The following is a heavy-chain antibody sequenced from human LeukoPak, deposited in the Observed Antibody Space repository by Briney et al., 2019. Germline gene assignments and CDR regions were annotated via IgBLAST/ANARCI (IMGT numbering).Heavy chain of an antibody. CDR3: AKDSTSSWFGGDSE. Sequence: PGGSLRLSCAASGFILSYYGLHWVRQAPGKGLEWVALISHDGSNKNYADSVRGRFTISRDNSKNTLYLQMNSLRAEDTAVYYCAKDSTSSWFGGDSEWGQGTLVTVSS. D-gene: IGHD6-13*01. CDR2: ISHDGSNK. V-gene: IGHV3-30*18. J-gene: IGHJ4*02. CDR1: GFILSYYG.